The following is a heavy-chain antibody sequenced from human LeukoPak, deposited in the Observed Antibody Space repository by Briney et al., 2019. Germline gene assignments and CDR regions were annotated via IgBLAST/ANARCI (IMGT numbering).Heavy chain of an antibody. CDR2: IYSSGST. D-gene: IGHD4-23*01. Sequence: PSETLSLTCTVSGGSINSYFWSWIRQPAGKGLEWIGRIYSSGSTNYNPSLKSRVSMSVDTSKNQFSLKLTSVTAADTAVYYCARGGKATVVTMWGQGILVTVSS. V-gene: IGHV4-4*07. J-gene: IGHJ4*02. CDR3: ARGGKATVVTM. CDR1: GGSINSYF.